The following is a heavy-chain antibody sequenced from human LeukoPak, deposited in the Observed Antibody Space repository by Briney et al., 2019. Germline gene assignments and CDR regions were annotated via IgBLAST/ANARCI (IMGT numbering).Heavy chain of an antibody. D-gene: IGHD3-10*01. Sequence: PSETLSLTCAVYGGSFSGYYWSWIRQPPGKGLEWIGEINHSGSTNYNPSLKSRVTISVDTSKNQFSLKLSSVTAADTAVYYCAREWRDYYGSGSYYKSYYYYYYMDVWGKGTTVTISS. V-gene: IGHV4-34*01. CDR2: INHSGST. CDR3: AREWRDYYGSGSYYKSYYYYYYMDV. J-gene: IGHJ6*03. CDR1: GGSFSGYY.